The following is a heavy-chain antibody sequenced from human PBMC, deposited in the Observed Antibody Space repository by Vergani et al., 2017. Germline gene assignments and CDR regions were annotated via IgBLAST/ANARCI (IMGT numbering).Heavy chain of an antibody. CDR2: IYYSGST. V-gene: IGHV4-59*01. Sequence: QVQLQESGPGLVKPSETLSLTCTVSGGSISSYYWSWIRQPPGKGLEWIGYIYYSGSTNYNPSLKSRVTISVDTSKNQFSLKLSSVTAADTAVYYCARIPYCGGDCYSDAFDIWGQGTMVTVSS. J-gene: IGHJ3*02. CDR3: ARIPYCGGDCYSDAFDI. CDR1: GGSISSYY. D-gene: IGHD2-21*02.